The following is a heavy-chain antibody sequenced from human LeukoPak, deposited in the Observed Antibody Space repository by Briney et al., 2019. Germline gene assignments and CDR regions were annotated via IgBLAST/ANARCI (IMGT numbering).Heavy chain of an antibody. V-gene: IGHV4-39*02. J-gene: IGHJ6*02. Sequence: SETLSLTCSVSGGSITDTNYYWAWIRQPPGKGLEWIANIYYTGTTYYNPSLKSRVTISVDTSNNQFSLKLSSVTAADTAVYYCAREGLDYYGSAYGMDVWGQGTTVTVSS. CDR2: IYYTGTT. D-gene: IGHD3-10*01. CDR3: AREGLDYYGSAYGMDV. CDR1: GGSITDTNYY.